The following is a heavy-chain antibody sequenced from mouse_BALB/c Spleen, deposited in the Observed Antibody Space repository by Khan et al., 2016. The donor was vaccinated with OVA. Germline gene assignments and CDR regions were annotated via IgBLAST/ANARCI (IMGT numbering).Heavy chain of an antibody. CDR3: ARPAYDGYYDF. J-gene: IGHJ2*01. Sequence: QVQLQQSGPELVRPGVSVKISCKGSGYTFTDYAMYGVKQSHAKSLEWIGLISTYSGNTNYNQKFRGKATMTVDKSSSTAYMELARLTSEDSAIYYCARPAYDGYYDFWGQGTTLTVSS. CDR1: GYTFTDYA. D-gene: IGHD2-3*01. V-gene: IGHV1S137*01. CDR2: ISTYSGNT.